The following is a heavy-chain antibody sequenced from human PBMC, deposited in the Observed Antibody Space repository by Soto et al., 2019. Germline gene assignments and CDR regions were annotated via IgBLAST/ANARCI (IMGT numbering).Heavy chain of an antibody. J-gene: IGHJ5*02. Sequence: GGSLRLSCAASGFTFSGSAMHWVRQASGKGLEWVGRIRSKANSYATAYAASVKGRFTISRDDSKNTAYLQMNSLKTEDTAVYYCTSSRVLRFLEYNWFDPWGQGTLVTVSS. CDR2: IRSKANSYAT. V-gene: IGHV3-73*01. D-gene: IGHD3-3*01. CDR3: TSSRVLRFLEYNWFDP. CDR1: GFTFSGSA.